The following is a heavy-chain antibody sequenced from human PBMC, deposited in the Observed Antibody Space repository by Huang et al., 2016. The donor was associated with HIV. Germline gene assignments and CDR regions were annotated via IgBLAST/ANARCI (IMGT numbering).Heavy chain of an antibody. CDR1: GFAFSSIG. Sequence: QVQLVESGGGVVLPGRSLRISCAAAGFAFSSIGLHWVRQDTGKGVGGVAVISYSAKKKYYADSGKVRFRISRDNSKNTGYRQLNSLRLEDTAVYDCAKGGSAAAVLDFWGQGTLVTVSS. V-gene: IGHV3-30*18. CDR3: AKGGSAAAVLDF. D-gene: IGHD6-13*01. CDR2: ISYSAKKK. J-gene: IGHJ4*02.